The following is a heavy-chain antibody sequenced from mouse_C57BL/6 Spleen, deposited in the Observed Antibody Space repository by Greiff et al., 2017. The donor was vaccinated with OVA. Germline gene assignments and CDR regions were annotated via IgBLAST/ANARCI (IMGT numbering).Heavy chain of an antibody. J-gene: IGHJ4*01. CDR1: GYTFTSYW. CDR3: ARCYGKEDYYAMDY. CDR2: IDPSDSYT. V-gene: IGHV1-50*01. Sequence: QVQLQQPGAELVKPGASVKLSCKASGYTFTSYWMQWVKQRPGQGLEWIGEIDPSDSYTNYNQKFKGKATLTVDTSSGTAYMPLSSLTSEDSAVYYCARCYGKEDYYAMDYWGQGTSVTVSS. D-gene: IGHD1-1*01.